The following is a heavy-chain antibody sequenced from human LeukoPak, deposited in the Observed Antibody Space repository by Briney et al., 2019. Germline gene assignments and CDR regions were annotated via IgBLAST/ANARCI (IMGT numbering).Heavy chain of an antibody. CDR3: ARVSGYCSSTSCFYFDY. D-gene: IGHD2-2*01. CDR2: IIPIFGTA. CDR1: GGTFSSYA. V-gene: IGHV1-69*13. J-gene: IGHJ4*02. Sequence: SVKVSCKASGGTFSSYAISWVRQAPGQGLEWMGGIIPIFGTANYAQKFQGRVTITADESTSTAYMELSSLRSEDTAVYYCARVSGYCSSTSCFYFDYWGQGTLVTVSS.